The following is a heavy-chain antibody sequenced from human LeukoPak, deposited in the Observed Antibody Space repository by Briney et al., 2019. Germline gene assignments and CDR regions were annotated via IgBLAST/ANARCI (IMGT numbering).Heavy chain of an antibody. CDR2: IIPIFGTA. J-gene: IGHJ6*02. V-gene: IGHV1-69*01. CDR3: AISSLSFYYYYGMDV. D-gene: IGHD6-6*01. Sequence: ASVKVSCKASGGTFSSYAISWVRQAPGQGLEWMGGIIPIFGTANYAQKFQGRVTITADESTSTAYMELSSLRSEDTAVYYCAISSLSFYYYYGMDVWGQGTTVTVSS. CDR1: GGTFSSYA.